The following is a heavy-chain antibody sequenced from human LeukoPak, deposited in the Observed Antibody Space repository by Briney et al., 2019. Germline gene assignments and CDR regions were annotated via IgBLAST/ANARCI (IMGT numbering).Heavy chain of an antibody. V-gene: IGHV3-30*02. CDR3: AKVPFPVAGYFDY. D-gene: IGHD6-19*01. J-gene: IGHJ4*02. Sequence: GGSLRLSCAASGFTFSSYGMHWVRQAPGKGLDWVAFIHHDGSNKYYADSVRGRFTISRDNSKNTLYLQMNSLRAEDTAVYYCAKVPFPVAGYFDYWGQGTLVTVSS. CDR2: IHHDGSNK. CDR1: GFTFSSYG.